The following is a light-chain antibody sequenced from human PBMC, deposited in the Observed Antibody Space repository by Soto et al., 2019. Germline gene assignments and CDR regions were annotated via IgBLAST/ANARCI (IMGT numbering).Light chain of an antibody. Sequence: ALTQPPSVSGSPGQSVTISCTGTSSDVGSYNRVSWYQQPPGTAPKIMIYEVSNRPSGVPYRFSGSKSSNTASLTISGLQAEDEADYYCSSFTSSSTYGFGTGTKVTVL. CDR3: SSFTSSSTYG. J-gene: IGLJ1*01. CDR1: SSDVGSYNR. CDR2: EVS. V-gene: IGLV2-18*02.